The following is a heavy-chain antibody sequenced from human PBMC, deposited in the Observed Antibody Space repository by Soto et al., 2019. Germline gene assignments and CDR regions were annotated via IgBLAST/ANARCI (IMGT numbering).Heavy chain of an antibody. D-gene: IGHD2-21*02. CDR1: AFSLSTGGVG. J-gene: IGHJ6*02. V-gene: IGHV2-5*02. Sequence: QITLKESGPTLVKPTQTLTLTCTFSAFSLSTGGVGVGWIRQPPGKALEWLALIYWDDDKRYSPSLISRLTITKDTSKYQVVLTMTNMDPVDTATYYCIQSRCGGDCLQSYASYYYYGMDVWGQGTTVTVSS. CDR2: IYWDDDK. CDR3: IQSRCGGDCLQSYASYYYYGMDV.